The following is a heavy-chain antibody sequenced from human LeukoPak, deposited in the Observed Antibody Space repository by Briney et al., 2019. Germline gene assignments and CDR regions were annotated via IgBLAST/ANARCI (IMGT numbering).Heavy chain of an antibody. CDR2: ISSSSSYI. CDR1: GFTFSSYS. J-gene: IGHJ3*02. CDR3: ARDPCNSTSCQRRDAFDM. Sequence: GGSLRLSCAASGFTFSSYSMNWVRQAPGKGLEWVSSISSSSSYIYYADSVKGRFTISRDNAKNSLYLQMNSLRAEDTAVYYCARDPCNSTSCQRRDAFDMWGQGTMVTVSS. D-gene: IGHD2-2*01. V-gene: IGHV3-21*01.